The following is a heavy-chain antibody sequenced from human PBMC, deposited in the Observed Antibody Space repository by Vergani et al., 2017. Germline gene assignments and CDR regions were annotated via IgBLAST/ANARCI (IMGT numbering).Heavy chain of an antibody. V-gene: IGHV1-46*03. CDR3: AREPPLTGFFDY. CDR1: GYAFTTYY. Sequence: QVQLMQSGAEVKKPGASVKVSCKTLGYAFTTYYIHWVRQAPGQGLEWMGIINPTSGSTTYAQTFQGRVSMTRDTSTSTVYVEVTSLRSDDTAVYYCAREPPLTGFFDYWGQGTLVTVSS. D-gene: IGHD3-9*01. CDR2: INPTSGST. J-gene: IGHJ4*02.